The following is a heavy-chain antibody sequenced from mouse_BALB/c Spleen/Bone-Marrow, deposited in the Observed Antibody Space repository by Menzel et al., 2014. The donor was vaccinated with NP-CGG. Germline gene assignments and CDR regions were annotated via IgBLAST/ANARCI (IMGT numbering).Heavy chain of an antibody. CDR3: ARVRGYAMDY. CDR1: GYSITSGYS. CDR2: IHYSGNT. J-gene: IGHJ4*01. Sequence: EVKLMESGPDLVKPSQSLSLTCTVTGYSITSGYSWNWIRQFPGNKLEWVGYIHYSGNTNYNPSLKSRISITRDTSKNQFFLQLSSATTEDTATYYCARVRGYAMDYWGQGTSVTVSS. V-gene: IGHV3-1*02.